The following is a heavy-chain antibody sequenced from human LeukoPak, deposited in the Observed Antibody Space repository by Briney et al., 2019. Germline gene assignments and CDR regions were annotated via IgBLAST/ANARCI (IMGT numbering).Heavy chain of an antibody. CDR3: ARDGSSSDYFDY. CDR2: ISYDGSNK. V-gene: IGHV3-30-3*01. J-gene: IGHJ4*02. D-gene: IGHD6-6*01. Sequence: PGRSLRLSCAASGFTFSSYAMHWVRQAPGKGLEWVAVISYDGSNKYYADSVKGRFTISRDNSKNTLYLQMNSLRAEDTAVYYCARDGSSSDYFDYWGQGTLVTVS. CDR1: GFTFSSYA.